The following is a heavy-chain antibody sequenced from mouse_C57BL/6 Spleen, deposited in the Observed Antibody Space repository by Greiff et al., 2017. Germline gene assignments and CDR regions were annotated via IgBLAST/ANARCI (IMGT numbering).Heavy chain of an antibody. V-gene: IGHV1-81*01. Sequence: VQLQQSGAELARPGASVKLSCKASGYTFTSYGISWVKQRTGQGLGWIGEIYPRSGNTYYNEKFKGKATLTADKSSSTAYMELLSLSSEDSAVYFWARKWERYYAMNYWDQGTSDTVSS. J-gene: IGHJ4*01. D-gene: IGHD1-3*01. CDR1: GYTFTSYG. CDR3: ARKWERYYAMNY. CDR2: IYPRSGNT.